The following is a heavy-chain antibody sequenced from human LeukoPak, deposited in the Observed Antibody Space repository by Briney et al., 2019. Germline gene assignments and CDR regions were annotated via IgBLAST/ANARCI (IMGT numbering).Heavy chain of an antibody. V-gene: IGHV4-39*01. CDR3: ARHQRLLPEYYFDY. D-gene: IGHD2-21*02. J-gene: IGHJ4*02. CDR1: GGSISSSSYY. Sequence: SETLSLTCTVSGGSISSSSYYWGWFRQPPGKGLEWIGNIYYSGSTYYNPSLKSRVTISVDTSKNQFSLKLSSVTAADTAVYYCARHQRLLPEYYFDYWGQGTLVTVSS. CDR2: IYYSGST.